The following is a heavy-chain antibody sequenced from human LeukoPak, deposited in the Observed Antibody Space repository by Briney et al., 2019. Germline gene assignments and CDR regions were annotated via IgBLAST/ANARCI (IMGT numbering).Heavy chain of an antibody. CDR2: ISGSGATT. Sequence: PGGSLRLSCAASGFIFSSYAMSWVRQAPGKGLEWASDISGSGATTSFADSVKGRFTISRDNSKNTLYLQMNSLRAEDTAVYYCAKVRGLYYYYGMDVWGQGTTVTVSS. CDR3: AKVRGLYYYYGMDV. J-gene: IGHJ6*02. CDR1: GFIFSSYA. V-gene: IGHV3-23*01.